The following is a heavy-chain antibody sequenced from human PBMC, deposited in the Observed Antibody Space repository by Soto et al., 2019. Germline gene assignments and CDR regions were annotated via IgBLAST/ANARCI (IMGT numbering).Heavy chain of an antibody. CDR1: GYTFTSYY. CDR3: GRETTVSTGNWFDP. J-gene: IGHJ5*02. Sequence: QVQLVQSGAEVKKPGASVKVSCKASGYTFTSYYMHWVRQAPGQGLEWMGIINPSGGSTSYAQKFQVRVTMTRDTSTSTVYMEVSILRSEDTGVYYCGRETTVSTGNWFDPWGQGTLVTVSS. V-gene: IGHV1-46*03. D-gene: IGHD4-17*01. CDR2: INPSGGST.